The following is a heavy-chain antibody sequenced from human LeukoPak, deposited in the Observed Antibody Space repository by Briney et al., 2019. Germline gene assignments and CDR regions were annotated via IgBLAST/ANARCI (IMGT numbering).Heavy chain of an antibody. CDR3: AKDLGFSSGWY. V-gene: IGHV3-23*01. CDR1: GFTFSSYA. Sequence: GGSLRLSCAASGFTFSSYAVSWVRQAPGKGLEWVSAISGSGGSTYYADSVKGRFTISRDNSKNTLYLQMNSLRAEDTAVYYCAKDLGFSSGWYWGQGTLVTVSS. D-gene: IGHD6-19*01. CDR2: ISGSGGST. J-gene: IGHJ4*02.